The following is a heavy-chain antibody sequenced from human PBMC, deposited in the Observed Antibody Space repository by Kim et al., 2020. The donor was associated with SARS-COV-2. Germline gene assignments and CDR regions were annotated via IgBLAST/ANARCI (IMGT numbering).Heavy chain of an antibody. J-gene: IGHJ6*02. D-gene: IGHD2-15*01. V-gene: IGHV3-23*01. Sequence: SPYYADSLKGQLPISRDNSKNMLYLQMNSLRVEDTAVYYCAKDSPILTIWGQGTAVTVSS. CDR3: AKDSPILTI. CDR2: SP.